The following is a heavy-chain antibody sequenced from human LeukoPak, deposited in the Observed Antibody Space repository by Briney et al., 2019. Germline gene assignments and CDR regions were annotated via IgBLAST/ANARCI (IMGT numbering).Heavy chain of an antibody. Sequence: ASVRVSCKASGYTFTNYNFGWVRQAPGQGLEWMGWVSTYNGNTDYGQKFQGRVIMTTDTATSTVHLDLRSLRSDDTAVYYCARVRLVRGYMDVWGKETTVTISS. CDR3: ARVRLVRGYMDV. J-gene: IGHJ6*03. CDR1: GYTFTNYN. D-gene: IGHD3-10*01. CDR2: VSTYNGNT. V-gene: IGHV1-18*01.